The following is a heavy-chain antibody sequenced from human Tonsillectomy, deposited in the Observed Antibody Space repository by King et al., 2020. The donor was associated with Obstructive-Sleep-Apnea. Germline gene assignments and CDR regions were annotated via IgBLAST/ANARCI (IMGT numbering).Heavy chain of an antibody. CDR2: IYYSGST. CDR1: GGSISSSTYY. Sequence: QLQESGPGLVKPSETLSLTCTVSGGSISSSTYYWGWIRQPPGKGLEWIGSIYYSGSTYYNPSLKSRVTILVDTSKNQFSLKLSSVTAADTAVYYCARLNSGYRPNFDYWGQGTLVTVSS. J-gene: IGHJ4*02. CDR3: ARLNSGYRPNFDY. V-gene: IGHV4-39*07. D-gene: IGHD3-22*01.